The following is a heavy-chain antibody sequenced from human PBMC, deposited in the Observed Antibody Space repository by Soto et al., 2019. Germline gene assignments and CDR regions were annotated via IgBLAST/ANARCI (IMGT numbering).Heavy chain of an antibody. CDR1: GGTFSSYA. J-gene: IGHJ4*02. CDR3: ATTPPELSSNYFDY. D-gene: IGHD3-16*02. V-gene: IGHV1-69*13. Sequence: GASVKVSCKASGGTFSSYAISWVRQAPGQGLEWMGGIIPIFGTANYAQKFQGRVTITADESTSTAYMELSSLRSEDTAVYYCATTPPELSSNYFDYWGQGTLVTVSS. CDR2: IIPIFGTA.